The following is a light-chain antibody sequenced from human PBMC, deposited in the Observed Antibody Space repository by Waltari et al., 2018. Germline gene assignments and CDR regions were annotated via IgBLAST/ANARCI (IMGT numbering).Light chain of an antibody. CDR2: EDN. CDR1: SGNLATNY. CDR3: QSFDSSHVV. J-gene: IGLJ2*01. Sequence: FMLTQPHSVSESPGKKVTISCTRSSGNLATNYLQWYQQRPGRAPTKVIYEDNKRPAGVPDRFSGSIDSSSNSASLIISGLKAEDEADYYCQSFDSSHVVFGGGTKLTVL. V-gene: IGLV6-57*03.